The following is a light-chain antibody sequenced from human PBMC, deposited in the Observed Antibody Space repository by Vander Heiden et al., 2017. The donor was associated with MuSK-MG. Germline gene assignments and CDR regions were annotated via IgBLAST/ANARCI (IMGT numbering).Light chain of an antibody. J-gene: IGKJ4*01. Sequence: DIQMTQSLYYLSASVGERVTITCRVSQSISSYLNWYQQKPGKAPKLMIYAASSLQSGVPSRFSGSGSGTDFTLTISSLQPEDFSTYYCQQSYSTPLTFGGGTKVEIK. CDR3: QQSYSTPLT. CDR2: AAS. V-gene: IGKV1-39*01. CDR1: QSISSY.